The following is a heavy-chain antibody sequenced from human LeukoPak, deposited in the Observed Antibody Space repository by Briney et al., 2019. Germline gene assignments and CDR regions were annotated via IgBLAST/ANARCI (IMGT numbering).Heavy chain of an antibody. CDR3: ARGKLRPLWFPYY. Sequence: GASVKVSCKASGYTFTSYDIHWVRQATGQGLEWMGWMNPNSGNTGYAQKFRGRVTMTRNTSISTAYMELSSLRSEDTAVYYCARGKLRPLWFPYYWGQGTLVTVSS. CDR2: MNPNSGNT. J-gene: IGHJ4*02. D-gene: IGHD3-10*01. V-gene: IGHV1-8*01. CDR1: GYTFTSYD.